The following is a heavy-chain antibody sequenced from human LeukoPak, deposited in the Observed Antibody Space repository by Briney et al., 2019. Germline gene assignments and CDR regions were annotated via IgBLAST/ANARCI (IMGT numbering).Heavy chain of an antibody. CDR3: TTDWYTNYYGSGSYYGDY. CDR2: IKSKSEGGTT. V-gene: IGHV3-15*01. D-gene: IGHD3-10*01. CDR1: GSTFSNAW. Sequence: GGSLRLSCAASGSTFSNAWMSWVRQAPGKGREWVGRIKSKSEGGTTDYAAPVKGRFTISREESKNTMYLEMNSLKTEDTAVYYCTTDWYTNYYGSGSYYGDYWGQGTLVTVSS. J-gene: IGHJ4*02.